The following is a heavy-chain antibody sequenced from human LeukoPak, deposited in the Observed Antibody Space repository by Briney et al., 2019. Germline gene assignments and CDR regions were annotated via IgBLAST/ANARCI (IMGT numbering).Heavy chain of an antibody. CDR1: EFTFSTYA. CDR3: AKDPTHSGWYTQIFDY. J-gene: IGHJ4*02. V-gene: IGHV3-23*01. D-gene: IGHD6-19*01. CDR2: ISGSGGST. Sequence: GGSLRLSCAASEFTFSTYAMSWVRQAPGKGPEWVSAISGSGGSTYYADSVKGRFTISRDNSKNTLYLQMNSLRAEDTAVYYCAKDPTHSGWYTQIFDYWGQGTLVTVSS.